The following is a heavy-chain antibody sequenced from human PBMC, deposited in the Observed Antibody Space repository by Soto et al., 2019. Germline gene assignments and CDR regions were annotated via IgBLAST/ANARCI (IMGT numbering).Heavy chain of an antibody. CDR2: VYRNGST. V-gene: IGHV4-38-2*01. CDR3: ARCSLVVVPAPGFDP. J-gene: IGHJ5*02. Sequence: SETLSLTCAVSGYSISNGYYWGWIRQPPGKGLEWIGSVYRNGSTYHNPSLKSRVTISVATSKNQFSLKLSSVSAADTALYYCARCSLVVVPAPGFDPWGRGTLVTV. D-gene: IGHD2-2*01. CDR1: GYSISNGYY.